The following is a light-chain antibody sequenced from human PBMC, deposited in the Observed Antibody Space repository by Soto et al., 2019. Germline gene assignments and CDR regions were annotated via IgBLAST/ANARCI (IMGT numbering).Light chain of an antibody. CDR1: QSVSSSY. CDR2: GAS. Sequence: EIAVTQSPGTLSLSPGERATLSCRASQSVSSSYLAWYQQKPGQAPRLLIYGASSRATGIPDRFSGSGSGTDFTLTISRLEPEDFAVYYCQQYGSSPPITFGQGTRLEI. J-gene: IGKJ5*01. V-gene: IGKV3-20*01. CDR3: QQYGSSPPIT.